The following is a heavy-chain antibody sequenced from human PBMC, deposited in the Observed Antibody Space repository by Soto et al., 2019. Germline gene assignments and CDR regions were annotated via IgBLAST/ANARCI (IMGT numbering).Heavy chain of an antibody. D-gene: IGHD6-19*01. CDR3: ARVIAVAGNYYYYGMDV. J-gene: IGHJ6*02. Sequence: QVQLVQSGAEVKKPGSSVKVSCKASGGTFSSYAISWVRQAPGQGLEWMGGIIPIFGTANYAQKFQGRVTITADESTSTAYMELNSLRSEDTAVYYCARVIAVAGNYYYYGMDVWGQGTTVTVSS. CDR1: GGTFSSYA. V-gene: IGHV1-69*01. CDR2: IIPIFGTA.